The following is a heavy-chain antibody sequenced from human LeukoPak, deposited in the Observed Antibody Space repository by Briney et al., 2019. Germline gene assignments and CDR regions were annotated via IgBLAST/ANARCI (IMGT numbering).Heavy chain of an antibody. D-gene: IGHD6-19*01. V-gene: IGHV3-21*01. CDR2: ISSSSSYI. CDR3: AKDGKVAGYEPYFDY. Sequence: GGSLRLSCAASGFTFSSYSMNWVRQAPGKGLEWVSSISSSSSYIYYADSVKGRFTISRDNAKNSLYLQMNSLRAEDTAVYYCAKDGKVAGYEPYFDYWGQGTLVTVSS. CDR1: GFTFSSYS. J-gene: IGHJ4*02.